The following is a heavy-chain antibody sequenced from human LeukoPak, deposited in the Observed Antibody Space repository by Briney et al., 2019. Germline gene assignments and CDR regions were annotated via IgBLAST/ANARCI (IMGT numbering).Heavy chain of an antibody. D-gene: IGHD2-2*01. CDR3: AKDRSSSTSCSNY. J-gene: IGHJ4*02. V-gene: IGHV3-23*01. Sequence: GGSLRLSCAASGFNFSNYAMTWVRQAPGKGPEWVSVVTGSSRYTYYADSVKGRFTISRDNSKNILYLEMNSLRVEDTAIYYCAKDRSSSTSCSNYWGRGTLVTVSS. CDR1: GFNFSNYA. CDR2: VTGSSRYT.